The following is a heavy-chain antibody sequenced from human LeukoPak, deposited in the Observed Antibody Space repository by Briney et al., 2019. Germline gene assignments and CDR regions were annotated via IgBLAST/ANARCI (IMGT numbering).Heavy chain of an antibody. D-gene: IGHD3-9*01. CDR3: AREDYDILTGHDPFDI. Sequence: GASVKVSCKAPGYTFISYGISWVRQAPGQGLEWMGWISSYNGNTHYAQKFQGRVTMTTDTSTSTAYMELRSLRSDDTAVYFCAREDYDILTGHDPFDIWGPGTMVTVSS. J-gene: IGHJ3*02. V-gene: IGHV1-18*04. CDR2: ISSYNGNT. CDR1: GYTFISYG.